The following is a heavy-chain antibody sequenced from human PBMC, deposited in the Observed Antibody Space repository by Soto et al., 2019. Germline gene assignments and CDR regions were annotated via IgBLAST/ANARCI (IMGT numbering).Heavy chain of an antibody. CDR2: INHSGST. V-gene: IGHV4-34*01. J-gene: IGHJ4*02. D-gene: IGHD5-12*01. Sequence: SETLSLTCAVYGGSFSGYYWSWIRQPPGKGLEWIGEINHSGSTNYNPSLKSRVTISVDTSKNQFSLKLSSVTAADTAVYYCARGRWLRSSFDYWDQGTLGTVSS. CDR3: ARGRWLRSSFDY. CDR1: GGSFSGYY.